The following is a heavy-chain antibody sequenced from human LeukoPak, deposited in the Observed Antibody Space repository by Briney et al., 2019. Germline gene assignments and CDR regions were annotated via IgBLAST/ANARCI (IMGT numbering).Heavy chain of an antibody. CDR3: ARHHVRYSSSWYPMISGYFDY. V-gene: IGHV4-30-4*07. D-gene: IGHD6-13*01. Sequence: SQTLSLTCAVSGGSISSGGYSWSWIRQPPGKGLEWIGYIYYSGSTYYNPSLKSRVTISVDTSKNQFSLKLSSVTAADTAVYYCARHHVRYSSSWYPMISGYFDYWGQGTLVTVSS. J-gene: IGHJ4*02. CDR2: IYYSGST. CDR1: GGSISSGGYS.